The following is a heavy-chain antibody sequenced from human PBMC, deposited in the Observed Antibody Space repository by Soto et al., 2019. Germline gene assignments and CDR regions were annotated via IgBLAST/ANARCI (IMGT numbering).Heavy chain of an antibody. CDR2: ISYDGSNK. CDR3: AKDRGRYCSGGSCYHRSYYFDY. CDR1: GFTFSSYG. D-gene: IGHD2-15*01. J-gene: IGHJ4*02. V-gene: IGHV3-30*18. Sequence: QVQLVESGGGVVQPGRSLRLSCAASGFTFSSYGMHWVRQAPGKGLEWVAVISYDGSNKYYADSVKGRFTISRDNSKNTLYLQMNSLRAEDTAVYYCAKDRGRYCSGGSCYHRSYYFDYWGQGTLVTVSS.